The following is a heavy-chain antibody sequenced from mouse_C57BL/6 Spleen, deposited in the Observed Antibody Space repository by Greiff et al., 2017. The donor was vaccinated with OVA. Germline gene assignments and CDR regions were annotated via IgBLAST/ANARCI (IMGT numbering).Heavy chain of an antibody. CDR1: GYTFTDYE. D-gene: IGHD1-1*01. J-gene: IGHJ1*03. V-gene: IGHV1-15*01. CDR2: IDPETGGT. CDR3: TRRDYGGYFDV. Sequence: VQLQQSGAELVRPGASVTLSCKASGYTFTDYEMHWVKQTPVHGLEWIGAIDPETGGTAYNQKFKGKAILTADKSSSTAYMELRSLTSEDSAVYYCTRRDYGGYFDVWGTGTTVTVSS.